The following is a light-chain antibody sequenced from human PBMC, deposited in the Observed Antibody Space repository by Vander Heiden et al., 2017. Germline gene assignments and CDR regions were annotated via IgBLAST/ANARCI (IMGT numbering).Light chain of an antibody. CDR1: QSLLHSIGYNY. CDR2: LGS. CDR3: MQARQTLT. Sequence: DIVMTQSPLSLPVTPGEPASISCRSSQSLLHSIGYNYLDWYLQKPGQSTQLLIYLGSNRASGVPDRFRGRGSGTDFTLKISRVEAEDVGVYYCMQARQTLTFGRGTKVEIK. J-gene: IGKJ4*02. V-gene: IGKV2-28*01.